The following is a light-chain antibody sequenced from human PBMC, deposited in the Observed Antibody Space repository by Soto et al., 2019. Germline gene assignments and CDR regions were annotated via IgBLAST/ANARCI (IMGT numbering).Light chain of an antibody. Sequence: QSALTQPRSVTGSPGQSVTISCTGTSSDVAFYNYVSWYQQHPDKAPKLMIYDVSQRPSGVPDRFSGSKSGNTASLTISGLQAEDEADYYCCSYTGSSTLEVFGSGTKVTVL. CDR3: CSYTGSSTLEV. CDR2: DVS. V-gene: IGLV2-11*01. CDR1: SSDVAFYNY. J-gene: IGLJ1*01.